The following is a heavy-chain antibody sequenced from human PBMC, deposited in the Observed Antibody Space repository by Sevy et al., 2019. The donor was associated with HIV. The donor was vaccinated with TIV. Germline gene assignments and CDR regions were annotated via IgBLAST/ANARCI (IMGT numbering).Heavy chain of an antibody. J-gene: IGHJ4*02. CDR1: GGSISSYY. Sequence: SETLSLTCTVSGGSISSYYWSWIRQPPGKGLEWIGYIYYSGSTNYNPSLKSRVTISVDTSKNQFSLKLSSVTAADTAGYYCARSDCTNGVCYDYWGQGTLVTVSS. CDR3: ARSDCTNGVCYDY. CDR2: IYYSGST. D-gene: IGHD2-8*01. V-gene: IGHV4-59*01.